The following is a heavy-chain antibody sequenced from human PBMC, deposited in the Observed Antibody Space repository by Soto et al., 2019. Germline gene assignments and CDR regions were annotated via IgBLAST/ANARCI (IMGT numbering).Heavy chain of an antibody. V-gene: IGHV4-31*03. CDR3: ARAPAGGITMVRGVISSFDY. CDR1: GGSISSGGYY. D-gene: IGHD3-10*01. Sequence: SETLSLTCTVSGGSISSGGYYWSWIRQHPGKGLEWIGYIYYSGSTYYNPSLKSRVTISVDTSKNQFSLKLSSVTAADTAVYYCARAPAGGITMVRGVISSFDYWGQGTLVTVSS. CDR2: IYYSGST. J-gene: IGHJ4*02.